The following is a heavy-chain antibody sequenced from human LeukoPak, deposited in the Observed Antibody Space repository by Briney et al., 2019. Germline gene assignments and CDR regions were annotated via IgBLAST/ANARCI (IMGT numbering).Heavy chain of an antibody. CDR2: ISWNGGSV. J-gene: IGHJ6*02. CDR3: AKDTELGEPYHGMDV. V-gene: IGHV3-9*01. CDR1: GFSLDDHA. Sequence: PGGSLRLSCAVSGFSLDDHAMHWVRQAPGKGLEWVSGISWNGGSVDYADSVKGRSIISRDNAKKSLYLQMNSLRREDTALYYCAKDTELGEPYHGMDVWGQGTTVTVSS. D-gene: IGHD3-10*01.